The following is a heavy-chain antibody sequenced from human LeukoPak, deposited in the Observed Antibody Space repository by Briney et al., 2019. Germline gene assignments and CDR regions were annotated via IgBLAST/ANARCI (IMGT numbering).Heavy chain of an antibody. J-gene: IGHJ5*02. V-gene: IGHV3-21*01. CDR3: ARESGGGNSEANWFDP. CDR1: GFTFSSYS. Sequence: GSLRLSCAASGFTFSSYSMNWVLQAPGKGLEWVSSISSSSSYIYYADSVKGRFTVSRDNAKNSLYLQMNSLRAEDTAVYYWARESGGGNSEANWFDPWGQGTLVTVSS. D-gene: IGHD4-23*01. CDR2: ISSSSSYI.